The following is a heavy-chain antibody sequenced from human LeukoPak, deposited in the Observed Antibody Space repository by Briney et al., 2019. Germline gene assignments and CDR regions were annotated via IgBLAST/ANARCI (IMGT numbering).Heavy chain of an antibody. CDR2: IYYSGST. CDR3: ARGHYGSGTGTYPD. J-gene: IGHJ4*02. Sequence: PSETLSLTCTVSGASLSPNYWSWIRQPPGKGLEWIGYIYYSGSTDYNPSLKSRVTISVDTSKNQVSLKLNSVTAADTAVYDCARGHYGSGTGTYPDWGQGTLVTVSS. V-gene: IGHV4-59*01. CDR1: GASLSPNY. D-gene: IGHD3-10*01.